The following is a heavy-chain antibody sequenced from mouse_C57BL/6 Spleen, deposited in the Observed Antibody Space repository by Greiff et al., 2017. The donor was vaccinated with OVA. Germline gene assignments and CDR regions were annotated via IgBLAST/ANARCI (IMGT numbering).Heavy chain of an antibody. CDR1: YFAFMASA. CDR2: FTMYSDAP. D-gene: IGHD2-12*01. V-gene: IGHV1-49*01. Sequence: LQQSGAELVRPGSSVKLSCKDSYFAFMASAMHWVKQRPGHGLEWIGSFTMYSDAPEYSENFKGKATLTANKSSSTSYRERSSLTSEDSAVYYCARGDSDYGYFDVWGTGTTVTVSS. CDR3: ARGDSDYGYFDV. J-gene: IGHJ1*03.